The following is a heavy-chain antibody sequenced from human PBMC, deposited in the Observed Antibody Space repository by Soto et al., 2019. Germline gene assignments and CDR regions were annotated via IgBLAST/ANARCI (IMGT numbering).Heavy chain of an antibody. CDR3: ARDYYGGNSRNFDR. D-gene: IGHD2-21*02. J-gene: IGHJ2*01. CDR1: GFTFSSHY. V-gene: IGHV3-66*01. CDR2: IYSGGST. Sequence: EVQLVESGGGLVQPGGSLRLSCAASGFTFSSHYMSWVRQAPGKGLEWVSVIYSGGSTYYTDSVKGRFTISRDNSKNTLFLHMNSLRAEDTAVYYCARDYYGGNSRNFDRWGRGTLVTVSS.